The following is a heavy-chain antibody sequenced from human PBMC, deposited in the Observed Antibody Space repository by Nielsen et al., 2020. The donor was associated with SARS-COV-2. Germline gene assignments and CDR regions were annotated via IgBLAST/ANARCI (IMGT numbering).Heavy chain of an antibody. J-gene: IGHJ6*03. V-gene: IGHV1-18*04. CDR2: ISAYNGNT. Sequence: ASVKVSCKASGYTFTNYGISWVRQAPGQGLEWMGWISAYNGNTNYAQKLQGRVTMTTDTSTSTAYMELRSLRSDDTAVYYCASGERGPYYMDVWGKGTTVTVSS. CDR3: ASGERGPYYMDV. D-gene: IGHD1-26*01. CDR1: GYTFTNYG.